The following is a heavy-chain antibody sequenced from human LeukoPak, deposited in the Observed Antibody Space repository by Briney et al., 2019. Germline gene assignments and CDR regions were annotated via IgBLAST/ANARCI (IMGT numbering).Heavy chain of an antibody. CDR3: ATEVGSYSVYAFDI. CDR1: GGTFSSYA. D-gene: IGHD1-26*01. Sequence: SVKVSCKASGGTFSSYAISWVRQAPGQGLEWMGGIIPIFGTANYAQKFQGRVTITTDESTSTAYMELSSLRSEDTAVYYCATEVGSYSVYAFDIWGQGTMVTVSS. V-gene: IGHV1-69*05. CDR2: IIPIFGTA. J-gene: IGHJ3*02.